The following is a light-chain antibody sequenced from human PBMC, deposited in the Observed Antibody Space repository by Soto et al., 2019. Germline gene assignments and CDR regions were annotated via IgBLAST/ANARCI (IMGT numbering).Light chain of an antibody. V-gene: IGKV4-1*01. CDR1: QSVLYSSNNKNY. Sequence: DIVMTQFPDSLAMSLGERATINCKSSQSVLYSSNNKNYLAWYQQKPGQPPKLLIYWASTRESGVPDRFSGSGSGTDFTLTISSLQAEDEAVYYCQQYYSTPYTFGQGTKLEIK. CDR3: QQYYSTPYT. J-gene: IGKJ2*01. CDR2: WAS.